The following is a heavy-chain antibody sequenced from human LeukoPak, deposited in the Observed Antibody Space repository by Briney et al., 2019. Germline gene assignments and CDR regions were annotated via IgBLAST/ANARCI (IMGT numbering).Heavy chain of an antibody. Sequence: PSETLSLTCTVSGGSISSSSYYWGWIRQPPGKGLEWIGSIYYSGSTYYNPSLKSRVTISVDTSKNQFSLKLSSVTAADTAVYYCASPTESPTTVRYGSAAFDIWGQGTMVTVSS. CDR3: ASPTESPTTVRYGSAAFDI. J-gene: IGHJ3*02. D-gene: IGHD4-17*01. CDR1: GGSISSSSYY. V-gene: IGHV4-39*07. CDR2: IYYSGST.